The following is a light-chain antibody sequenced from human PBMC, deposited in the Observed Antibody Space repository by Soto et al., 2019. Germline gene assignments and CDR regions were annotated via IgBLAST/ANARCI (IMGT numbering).Light chain of an antibody. CDR2: DAS. J-gene: IGKJ4*01. CDR3: QQRSNWPLT. CDR1: QSVSSY. V-gene: IGKV3-11*01. Sequence: EIVLTQSPATLSLSPGERATLSCRASQSVSSYLAWYQQNPGQAPRLLIYDASNRATGIPARFSGSGSGTDFTLTISSLEPEDFAVYYCQQRSNWPLTFGGATKVEIK.